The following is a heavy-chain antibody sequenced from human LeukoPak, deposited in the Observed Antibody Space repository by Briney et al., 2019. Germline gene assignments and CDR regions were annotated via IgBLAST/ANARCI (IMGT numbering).Heavy chain of an antibody. D-gene: IGHD5-18*01. V-gene: IGHV4-59*08. CDR2: IYYSGST. J-gene: IGHJ4*02. Sequence: PSETLSLTCTVSGGSTSSYYWSWIRQPPGKGLAWIGFIYYSGSTNYNPSLKSRVTISLDTSKNQFSLKLSSVTAADTAVYYCARLRGYSYPFDYWGQGTLVTVSS. CDR3: ARLRGYSYPFDY. CDR1: GGSTSSYY.